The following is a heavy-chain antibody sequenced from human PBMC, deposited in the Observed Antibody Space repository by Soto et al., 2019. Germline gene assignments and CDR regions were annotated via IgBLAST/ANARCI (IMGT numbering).Heavy chain of an antibody. CDR2: ISGNGGST. V-gene: IGHV3-23*01. CDR1: GFTFSSYA. CDR3: AKGKANTVFGVNTIFDY. D-gene: IGHD3-3*01. Sequence: GGSLRLSCAASGFTFSSYAMSWVRQAPGKXLEWVSTISGNGGSTHYADSVKGRFTISRDNSMNTLYLQMNSLRAEDTAIYYCAKGKANTVFGVNTIFDYWGQGTLVTVSS. J-gene: IGHJ4*02.